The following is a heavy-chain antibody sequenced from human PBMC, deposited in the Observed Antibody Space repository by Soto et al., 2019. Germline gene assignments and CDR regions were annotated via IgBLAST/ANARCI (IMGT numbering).Heavy chain of an antibody. Sequence: GGSLRLSCEASGFTFSDYWMIWVRQAPGRGLEWVANIRQDGSQINSVDSVKGRFTISRDNAKNSLFLQMNSLRAEDTALYYCARVVSGSYYTGDGHFDFWGQGALVPSPQ. CDR2: IRQDGSQI. V-gene: IGHV3-7*03. J-gene: IGHJ4*02. CDR1: GFTFSDYW. CDR3: ARVVSGSYYTGDGHFDF. D-gene: IGHD1-26*01.